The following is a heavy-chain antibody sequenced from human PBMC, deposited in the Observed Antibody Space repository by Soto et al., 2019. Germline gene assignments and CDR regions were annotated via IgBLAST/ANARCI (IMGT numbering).Heavy chain of an antibody. CDR2: INHSGST. J-gene: IGHJ4*02. V-gene: IGHV4-34*01. Sequence: SETLSLTCAVYGGSFSGYYWSWIRQPPGKGLEWIGEINHSGSTNYNPSLKSRVTISVDTSKNQFSLKLSSVTAADTAVYYCARGPSPVTIFGVVTGYYFDYWGQGTLVTVSS. CDR3: ARGPSPVTIFGVVTGYYFDY. CDR1: GGSFSGYY. D-gene: IGHD3-3*01.